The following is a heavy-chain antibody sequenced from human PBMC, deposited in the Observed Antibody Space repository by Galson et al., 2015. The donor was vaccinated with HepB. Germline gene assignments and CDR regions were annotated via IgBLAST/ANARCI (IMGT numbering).Heavy chain of an antibody. Sequence: SLRLSCAASGFTFSSYWMIWARQAPGKGLEWVANINQDGSENYYMDSVKGRFTIPRDNAKNSLYLQMNSLRDEDTAVYYCARRGGGNPDCWGQGTLVTVSS. D-gene: IGHD1-14*01. J-gene: IGHJ4*02. V-gene: IGHV3-7*03. CDR3: ARRGGGNPDC. CDR2: INQDGSEN. CDR1: GFTFSSYW.